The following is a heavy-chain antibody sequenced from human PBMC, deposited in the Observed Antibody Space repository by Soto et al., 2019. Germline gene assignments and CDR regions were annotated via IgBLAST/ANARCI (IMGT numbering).Heavy chain of an antibody. CDR1: GYTFTSYG. J-gene: IGHJ5*02. V-gene: IGHV1-18*01. CDR3: ASGPPYSYGSGLLNWFDP. CDR2: ISAYNGNT. Sequence: ASVKVSCKASGYTFTSYGISWVRQAPGQGLEWMGWISAYNGNTNYAQKLQGRVTMTTDTSTSTAYMELRSLRSDDTAVYYCASGPPYSYGSGLLNWFDPWGQGTLVTVSS. D-gene: IGHD3-10*01.